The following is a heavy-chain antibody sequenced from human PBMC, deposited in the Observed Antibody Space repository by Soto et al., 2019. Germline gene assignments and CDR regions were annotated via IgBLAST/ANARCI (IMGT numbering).Heavy chain of an antibody. CDR1: GGSIRTYY. V-gene: IGHV4-59*01. Sequence: PSETLSLTCTVSGGSIRTYYWSWIRQPPGKGLEWIGYIYYSGSTSYNPSLKSRVTISVDTSKNQFSLKLSSVTAADTAVYYCARTVYYDFWSASLMDVWGQGTTVTVSS. CDR3: ARTVYYDFWSASLMDV. D-gene: IGHD3-3*01. CDR2: IYYSGST. J-gene: IGHJ6*02.